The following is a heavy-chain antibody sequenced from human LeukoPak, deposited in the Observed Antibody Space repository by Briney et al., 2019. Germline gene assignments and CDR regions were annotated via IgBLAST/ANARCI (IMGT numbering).Heavy chain of an antibody. CDR2: IKRKSDGETT. V-gene: IGHV3-15*01. J-gene: IGHJ4*02. CDR3: TTAPSGYAYMNGWHLDY. D-gene: IGHD5-18*01. Sequence: GGSLRLSCAASGFGFSYAWMSWVRQAPGKGPEWIGRIKRKSDGETTDYAAPVKGRFTISRDDSKDTLFLQMNSLKTEDTAFYYCTTAPSGYAYMNGWHLDYWGQGALVTVSS. CDR1: GFGFSYAW.